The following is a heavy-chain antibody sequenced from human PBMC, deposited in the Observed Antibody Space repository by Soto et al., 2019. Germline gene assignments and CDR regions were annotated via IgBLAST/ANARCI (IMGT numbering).Heavy chain of an antibody. V-gene: IGHV3-13*01. D-gene: IGHD6-19*01. J-gene: IGHJ2*01. CDR3: IRAVAGYWHFNL. CDR1: GFTLSSYD. Sequence: EVQLVESGGGLVQPGGSLRLSCAASGFTLSSYDMHWVRQPTGKGLEWVSTIGTAGDTYYPGSVKGRFTISSESAKNSLYLRMNSLRAEDTAVYYCIRAVAGYWHFNLWGRGTLVTVSS. CDR2: IGTAGDT.